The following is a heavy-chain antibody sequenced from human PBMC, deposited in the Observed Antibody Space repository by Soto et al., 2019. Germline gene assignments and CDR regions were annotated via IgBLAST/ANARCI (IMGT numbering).Heavy chain of an antibody. CDR1: GFSLSTSGVG. D-gene: IGHD1-26*01. Sequence: QITLKESGPTLVKPTQTLSLTCTFSGFSLSTSGVGVGWIRQPPGKALEWLALIYWDDDKRYSPSLKSRLTITKDTSKNQVVLTMTNIDPVDASTYYYAHRGGWELPPYFDYWGQGALVTVSS. V-gene: IGHV2-5*02. CDR3: AHRGGWELPPYFDY. CDR2: IYWDDDK. J-gene: IGHJ4*02.